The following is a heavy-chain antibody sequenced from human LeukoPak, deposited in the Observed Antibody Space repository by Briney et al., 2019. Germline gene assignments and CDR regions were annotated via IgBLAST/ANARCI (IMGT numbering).Heavy chain of an antibody. CDR1: GFTFSSYG. D-gene: IGHD6-13*01. J-gene: IGHJ4*02. V-gene: IGHV3-23*01. CDR3: AKRGHSSSWYYFGY. CDR2: ISGSGGST. Sequence: GGTLRLSCAASGFTFSSYGMSWVRQAPGKGLEWVSAISGSGGSTYYADSVKGRFTISRDNSKNTLYLQMNSLRAEDTAVYYCAKRGHSSSWYYFGYWGQGTLVTVSS.